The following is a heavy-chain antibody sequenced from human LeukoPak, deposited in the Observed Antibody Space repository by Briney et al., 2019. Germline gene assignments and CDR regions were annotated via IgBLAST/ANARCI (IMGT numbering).Heavy chain of an antibody. CDR1: GGSISSYY. Sequence: PSETLSLTCTVSGGSISSYYWSWIQQPPGKGLEWIGYIYYSGSTNYNPSLKSRVTISVDTSKNQFSLKLSSVTAADTAVYYCARHLTAMAPFDYWGQGTLVTVSS. V-gene: IGHV4-59*01. CDR2: IYYSGST. CDR3: ARHLTAMAPFDY. J-gene: IGHJ4*02. D-gene: IGHD5-18*01.